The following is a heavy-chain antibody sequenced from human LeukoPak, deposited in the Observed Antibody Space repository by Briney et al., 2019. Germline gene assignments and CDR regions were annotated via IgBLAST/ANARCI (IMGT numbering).Heavy chain of an antibody. D-gene: IGHD3-3*01. J-gene: IGHJ3*02. V-gene: IGHV1-69*13. CDR1: GGTFSSYA. Sequence: SVKVSCKASGGTFSSYAISWVRQAPGQGLEWMGGIVAVFGTAKYAQKLQGRVTITADESTSTAYMELSSLRSEDTAVYYCARDQVWTIFGVVTTDAFDIWGQGTMVTVSS. CDR3: ARDQVWTIFGVVTTDAFDI. CDR2: IVAVFGTA.